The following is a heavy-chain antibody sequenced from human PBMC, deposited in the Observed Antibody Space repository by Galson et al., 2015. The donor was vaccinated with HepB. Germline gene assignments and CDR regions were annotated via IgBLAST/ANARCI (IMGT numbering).Heavy chain of an antibody. V-gene: IGHV3-74*01. CDR2: INSDGSST. Sequence: SLRLSCAASGFTFSSYWMHWVRQAPGKGLVWVSRINSDGSSTSYADSVKGRFTISRDNAKNTLYLQMNSLRAEDTAVYYCARVEGEICSGGSCPSWYVDLWGRGTLVPVSS. J-gene: IGHJ2*01. CDR3: ARVEGEICSGGSCPSWYVDL. CDR1: GFTFSSYW. D-gene: IGHD2-15*01.